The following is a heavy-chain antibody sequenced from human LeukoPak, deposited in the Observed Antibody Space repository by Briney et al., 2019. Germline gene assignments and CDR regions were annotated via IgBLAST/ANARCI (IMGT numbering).Heavy chain of an antibody. J-gene: IGHJ3*02. V-gene: IGHV1-24*01. CDR1: ENTLSELS. CDR3: ATLFCSGGRCLTGDLLDAFDM. Sequence: ASVKVSCKVSENTLSELSMHWVRQAPEKGLEWMGGFDPEDGETVYAQKFRGRVTMTEDTSTDTAYMELRSLRSEDTALYYCATLFCSGGRCLTGDLLDAFDMWGQGTMVTVSS. D-gene: IGHD2-15*01. CDR2: FDPEDGET.